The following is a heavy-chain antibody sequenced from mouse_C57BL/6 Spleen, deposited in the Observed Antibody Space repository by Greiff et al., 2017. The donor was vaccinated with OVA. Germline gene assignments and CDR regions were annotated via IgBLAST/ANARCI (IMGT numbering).Heavy chain of an antibody. CDR3: TRSGTMVTTWYYFDY. CDR1: GYTFTDYE. Sequence: QVQLKESGAELVRPGASVTLSCKASGYTFTDYEMHWVKQTPVHGLEWIGAIDPETGGTAYNQKFKGKAILTADKSSSTAYMELRSLTSEDSAVYYCTRSGTMVTTWYYFDYWGQGTTLTVSS. V-gene: IGHV1-15*01. CDR2: IDPETGGT. J-gene: IGHJ2*01. D-gene: IGHD2-2*01.